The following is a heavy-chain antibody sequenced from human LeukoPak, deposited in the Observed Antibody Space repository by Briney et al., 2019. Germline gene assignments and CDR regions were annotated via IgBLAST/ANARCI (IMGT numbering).Heavy chain of an antibody. Sequence: GGSLRLSCAASGFTFSTYSMNWVRQSPGKGLEWVSYIGSSSNTIYYADSVKGRFTISRDNAKNSLFLQMNSLRDEDTAVYYCAGGRSTFSYWGQGTLVTVSS. CDR2: IGSSSNTI. J-gene: IGHJ4*02. CDR1: GFTFSTYS. D-gene: IGHD2-15*01. V-gene: IGHV3-48*02. CDR3: AGGRSTFSY.